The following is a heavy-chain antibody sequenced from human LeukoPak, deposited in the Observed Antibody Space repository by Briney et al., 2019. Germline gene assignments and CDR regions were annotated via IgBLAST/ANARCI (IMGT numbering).Heavy chain of an antibody. J-gene: IGHJ3*02. CDR1: GFTFSSYN. CDR2: ISGPGTTT. Sequence: GGSLRLSCAASGFTFSSYNMNWVRQAPGKGLEWLSYISGPGTTTKYADSVKGRFTISRDNDKNSLYLQMNSLRAEDTAVYYCARDWIWGQGTMVTVSS. CDR3: ARDWI. V-gene: IGHV3-48*01.